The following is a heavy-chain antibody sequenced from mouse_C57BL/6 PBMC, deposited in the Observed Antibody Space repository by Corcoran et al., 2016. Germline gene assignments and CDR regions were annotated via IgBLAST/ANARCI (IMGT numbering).Heavy chain of an antibody. J-gene: IGHJ3*01. Sequence: QVQLVETGGDLVRPGNSLKLSCVTSGFTFSDYRMHWLRQPPGKRLEWIAVIPVKSDNFGANYTESVKGRFAISRDDSKSSVYLEMNRLREEDTATYFCSRGNSEGFPYWGQGTLVTVSP. CDR3: SRGNSEGFPY. CDR1: GFTFSDYR. D-gene: IGHD2-1*01. V-gene: IGHV13-2*01. CDR2: IPVKSDNFGA.